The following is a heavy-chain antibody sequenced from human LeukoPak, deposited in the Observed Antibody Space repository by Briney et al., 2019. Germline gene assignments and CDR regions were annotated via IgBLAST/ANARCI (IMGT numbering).Heavy chain of an antibody. Sequence: GGSLRLSCAASGFTVSSNYMSWVRQAPGKGLERVSVIYSGGSTYYADSVKGRFTISRDNSKNTLYLQMNSLRAEDTAVYYCARVYGDYAVDVWGKGTTVTVSS. V-gene: IGHV3-53*01. CDR1: GFTVSSNY. D-gene: IGHD4-17*01. CDR2: IYSGGST. CDR3: ARVYGDYAVDV. J-gene: IGHJ6*04.